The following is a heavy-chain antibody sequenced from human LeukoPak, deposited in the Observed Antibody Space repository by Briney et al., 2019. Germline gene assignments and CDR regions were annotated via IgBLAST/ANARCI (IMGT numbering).Heavy chain of an antibody. CDR2: IKSKTDGGTT. V-gene: IGHV3-15*01. D-gene: IGHD3-22*01. CDR1: GFTFSNAW. Sequence: GGSLRLSCAASGFTFSNAWMSWVRQAPGKGLEWVGRIKSKTDGGTTDYAAPVKGRFTISRDDSKNTLYLQMNSLKTEDTAVYYCTTVTTPKTYEPVFRSATDYWGQGTLVTVSS. J-gene: IGHJ4*02. CDR3: TTVTTPKTYEPVFRSATDY.